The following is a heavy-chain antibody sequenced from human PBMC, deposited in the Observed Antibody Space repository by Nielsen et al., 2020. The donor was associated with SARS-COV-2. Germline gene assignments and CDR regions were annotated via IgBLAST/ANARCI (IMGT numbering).Heavy chain of an antibody. D-gene: IGHD3-3*01. CDR2: IYPGDSDT. J-gene: IGHJ4*02. CDR3: ARQGSGLRSLLY. Sequence: GGSLRLSCKGSGYSFTSYWIGWVRQMPGKGLEWMGIIYPGDSDTRYSPSFQGQVIISADKSVTTAYLQWSSLKASDTAMYYCARQGSGLRSLLYWGQGTLVTVSS. V-gene: IGHV5-51*01. CDR1: GYSFTSYW.